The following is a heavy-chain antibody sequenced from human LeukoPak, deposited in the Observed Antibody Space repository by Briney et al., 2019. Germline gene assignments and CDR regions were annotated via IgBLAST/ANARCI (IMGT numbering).Heavy chain of an antibody. CDR1: GGSFSGYY. D-gene: IGHD4-11*01. V-gene: IGHV4-34*01. J-gene: IGHJ2*01. CDR3: AREEDYSNSGYWHFDL. CDR2: INQSGST. Sequence: ADTLSLTCAVYGGSFSGYYWSWIRQPPGKGLEWMGEINQSGSTNYNPSLKSRVNISVDTSKNQFSLKLSSVTAADTAVYYCAREEDYSNSGYWHFDLWGRGTLVTVSS.